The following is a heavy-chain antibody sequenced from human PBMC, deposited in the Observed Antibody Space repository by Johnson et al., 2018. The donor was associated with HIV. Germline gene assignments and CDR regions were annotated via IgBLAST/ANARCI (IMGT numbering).Heavy chain of an antibody. CDR2: IRYDGSNQ. Sequence: VQLVESGGGVVQPGGSLRLSCAASRFTFSTYGMHWVRQAPGKGLEWVAFIRYDGSNQYYADSVKGRFTISRDNSKNTLYLQMNSLRAEDTAVYYCARSCRDGYTCNAFDIWGQGTMVTVSS. J-gene: IGHJ3*02. D-gene: IGHD5-24*01. CDR3: ARSCRDGYTCNAFDI. V-gene: IGHV3-30*02. CDR1: RFTFSTYG.